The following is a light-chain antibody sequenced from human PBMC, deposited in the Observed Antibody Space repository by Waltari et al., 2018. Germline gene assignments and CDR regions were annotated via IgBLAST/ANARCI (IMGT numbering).Light chain of an antibody. J-gene: IGKJ5*01. Sequence: ELVMTQSPDTLSVSPGGRATLSCRASQSIATNLAWYQQRRGQAPRLLIFDASTRATSISGRFSGSGSGTEFTLTISSLQSDDSAVYYCQQYNRWPPITFGQGTRLEIK. CDR2: DAS. CDR3: QQYNRWPPIT. CDR1: QSIATN. V-gene: IGKV3-15*01.